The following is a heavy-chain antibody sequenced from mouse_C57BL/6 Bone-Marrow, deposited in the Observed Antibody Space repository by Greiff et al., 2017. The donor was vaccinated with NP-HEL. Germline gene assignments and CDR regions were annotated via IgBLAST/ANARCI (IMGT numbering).Heavy chain of an antibody. J-gene: IGHJ4*01. Sequence: VQLKESGAELVKPGASVKLSCTASGFTFNDYCMHWVKQRPEQGLEWIGRIDPDDGETKYAPKFKGKATITVDTSSNTAYLQLSSLTSEDTAVYYCAIDETYYCSKGDWGQGTSVTVSS. D-gene: IGHD2-12*01. V-gene: IGHV14-2*01. CDR2: IDPDDGET. CDR1: GFTFNDYC. CDR3: AIDETYYCSKGD.